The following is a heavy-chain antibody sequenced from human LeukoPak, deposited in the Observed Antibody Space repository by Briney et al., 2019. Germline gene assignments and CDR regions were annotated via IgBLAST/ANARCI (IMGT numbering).Heavy chain of an antibody. J-gene: IGHJ6*02. D-gene: IGHD2-15*01. CDR2: IYYSGST. Sequence: PSETLPLTCTVSGGSISSYYWSWIRQPPGKGLEWIGSIYYSGSTYYNPSLKSRVTISVDTSKNQFSLKLSSVTAADTAVYYCARDLRIDYYYGMDVWGQGTAVTVSS. CDR1: GGSISSYY. V-gene: IGHV4-39*07. CDR3: ARDLRIDYYYGMDV.